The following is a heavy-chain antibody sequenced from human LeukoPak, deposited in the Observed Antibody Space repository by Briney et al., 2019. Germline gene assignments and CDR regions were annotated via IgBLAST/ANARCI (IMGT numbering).Heavy chain of an antibody. CDR2: ISGSGGST. D-gene: IGHD5-18*01. CDR3: AGGKRGYSYGPHFDY. J-gene: IGHJ4*02. Sequence: GGSLRLSCAASGFTFSSYAMSRVRQAPGKGLEWVSAISGSGGSTYYADSVKGRFTISRDNSKNTLYLQMNSLRAEDTAVYYCAGGKRGYSYGPHFDYWGQGTLVTVSS. CDR1: GFTFSSYA. V-gene: IGHV3-23*01.